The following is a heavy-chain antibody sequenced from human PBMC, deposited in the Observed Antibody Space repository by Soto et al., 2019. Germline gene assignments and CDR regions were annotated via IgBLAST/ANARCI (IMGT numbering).Heavy chain of an antibody. J-gene: IGHJ6*02. CDR2: INPNSGGT. Sequence: ASVKVSCKASGCTFTGYYMHWVRQAPGQGLEWMGWINPNSGGTNYAQKFQGWVTMTRDTSTATAYMELRGLRSDDTAMYYRTRDSTSTLYGMDVWGQGTTVTV. D-gene: IGHD6-6*01. V-gene: IGHV1-2*04. CDR3: TRDSTSTLYGMDV. CDR1: GCTFTGYY.